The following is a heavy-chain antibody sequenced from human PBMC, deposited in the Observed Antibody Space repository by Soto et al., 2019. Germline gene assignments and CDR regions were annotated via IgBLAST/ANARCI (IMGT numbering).Heavy chain of an antibody. CDR1: GFTFSSYG. CDR2: IWYDGSNK. Sequence: QVQLVESGGGVVQPGRSLRLSCAASGFTFSSYGMHWVRQAPGKGLEWVAVIWYDGSNKYYADSVKGRFTISRDNSKNTLYLQMNSLRAEDTAVYYCARDEYCSSTSCYTGYYYYYYGMDVWGQGTTVTVSS. V-gene: IGHV3-33*01. J-gene: IGHJ6*02. D-gene: IGHD2-2*02. CDR3: ARDEYCSSTSCYTGYYYYYYGMDV.